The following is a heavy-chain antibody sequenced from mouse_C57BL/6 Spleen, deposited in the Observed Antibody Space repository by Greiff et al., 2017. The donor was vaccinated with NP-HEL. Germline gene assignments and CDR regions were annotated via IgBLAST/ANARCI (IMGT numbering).Heavy chain of an antibody. CDR2: IDPSDSYT. D-gene: IGHD1-1*01. V-gene: IGHV1-50*01. J-gene: IGHJ3*01. CDR1: GYTFTSYW. Sequence: QVQLQQPGAELVKPGASVKLSCKASGYTFTSYWMQWVKQRPGQGLEWIGEIDPSDSYTNYNQKFKGKATLTVDTSSSTAYMQLSSLTSEDSAVYYCARYDYGREEGFAYWGQGTLVTVSA. CDR3: ARYDYGREEGFAY.